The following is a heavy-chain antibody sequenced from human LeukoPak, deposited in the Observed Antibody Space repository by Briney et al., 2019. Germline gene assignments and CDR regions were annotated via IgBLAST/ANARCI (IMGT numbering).Heavy chain of an antibody. Sequence: ASVKVSCKASGGTFSSYAISWVRQAPGQGLEWMGGIIPIFGTANYAQKFQGRVTITADKSTSTAYMELSSLRSEDTAVYYCAREGARWEPSFSAFDIWGQGTMVTVSS. J-gene: IGHJ3*02. CDR2: IIPIFGTA. CDR1: GGTFSSYA. D-gene: IGHD1-26*01. CDR3: AREGARWEPSFSAFDI. V-gene: IGHV1-69*06.